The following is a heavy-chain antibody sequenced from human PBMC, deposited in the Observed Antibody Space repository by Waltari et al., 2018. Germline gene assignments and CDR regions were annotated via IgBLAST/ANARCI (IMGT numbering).Heavy chain of an antibody. J-gene: IGHJ3*02. Sequence: QVQLQQWGAGLLKPSETLSLTCAVYGGSFSGYYWSWIRQPPGQGLEWIGEINHSGSTNYNPSLKRRVTISVDTSKNQFSLKLSSVTAADTAVYYCARGGITMIVVVINRHAFDIWGQGTMVTVSS. CDR1: GGSFSGYY. CDR3: ARGGITMIVVVINRHAFDI. D-gene: IGHD3-22*01. V-gene: IGHV4-34*01. CDR2: INHSGST.